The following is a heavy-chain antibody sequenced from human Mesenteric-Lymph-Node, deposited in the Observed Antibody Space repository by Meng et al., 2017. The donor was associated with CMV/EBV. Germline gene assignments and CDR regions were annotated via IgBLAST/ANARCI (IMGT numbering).Heavy chain of an antibody. J-gene: IGHJ5*02. CDR3: ARGGSWGGGWFDA. V-gene: IGHV3-7*01. CDR1: GFTFSSYW. Sequence: GGSLRLSCAASGFTFSSYWMSWVRQAPGKGLEWVSSIKHDGSVKSYVDSVKGRFTISRDNAKNSLYLQMNSLRAEDTAVYYCARGGSWGGGWFDAWGKGTLVTVSS. CDR2: IKHDGSVK. D-gene: IGHD1-26*01.